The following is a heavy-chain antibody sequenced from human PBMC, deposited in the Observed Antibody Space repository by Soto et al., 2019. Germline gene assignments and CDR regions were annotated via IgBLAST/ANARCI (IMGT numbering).Heavy chain of an antibody. V-gene: IGHV4-59*11. CDR1: GASMTSHY. CDR3: ARRQPHGSVGF. D-gene: IGHD1-1*01. CDR2: ISYSGST. Sequence: PLSLTCTVSGASMTSHYCTLLWQPPGKGLEWIGYISYSGSTYYNPSLKSRVTISADTSRNQFSLKLSSVIAADTAVYYCARRQPHGSVGFWGPGTLGT. J-gene: IGHJ4*02.